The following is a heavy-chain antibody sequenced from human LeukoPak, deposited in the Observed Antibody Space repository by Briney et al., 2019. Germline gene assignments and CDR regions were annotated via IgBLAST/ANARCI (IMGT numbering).Heavy chain of an antibody. CDR2: ISGNGGST. CDR1: GFTFISYA. V-gene: IGHV3-23*01. D-gene: IGHD4-23*01. J-gene: IGHJ6*02. Sequence: GGSLRLSCASGFTFISYAMSWGRQAPGKGVEWVSAISGNGGSTYYADSVKGRFTISRNNSKNTLYLQMNSLRAEDTALYYCARWYYGGKPTYYYYYGMDVWGQGTTVTVSS. CDR3: ARWYYGGKPTYYYYYGMDV.